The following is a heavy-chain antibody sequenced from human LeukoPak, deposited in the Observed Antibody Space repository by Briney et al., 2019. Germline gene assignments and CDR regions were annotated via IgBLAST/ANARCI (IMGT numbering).Heavy chain of an antibody. J-gene: IGHJ5*02. Sequence: SETLSLTCAVYGGSFSGYYWSWIRQSPGKGLEWIGYIKHSESANYNPSLKSRVTISVDTSRNQFSLKLSSVTAADTAVYYCVRGSTGAYGPWGQGTLVTVSS. CDR3: VRGSTGAYGP. CDR2: IKHSESA. V-gene: IGHV4-59*01. CDR1: GGSFSGYY. D-gene: IGHD7-27*01.